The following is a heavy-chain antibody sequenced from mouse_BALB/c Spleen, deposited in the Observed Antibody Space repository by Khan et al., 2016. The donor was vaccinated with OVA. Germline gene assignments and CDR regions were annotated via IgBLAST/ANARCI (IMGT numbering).Heavy chain of an antibody. D-gene: IGHD1-1*01. CDR1: GYTFSNYW. V-gene: IGHV1-9*01. CDR2: ILPGSGST. J-gene: IGHJ2*01. CDR3: ARVKPGIRDSFEY. Sequence: QVQLQQSGAELMKPGASVKISCKATGYTFSNYWIEWVKQRPGHGLEWIGEILPGSGSTNYNERFKGKATFTSDTSSNTAYMQLSSLTSEDSAGYFYARVKPGIRDSFEYWGQGTILTVSS.